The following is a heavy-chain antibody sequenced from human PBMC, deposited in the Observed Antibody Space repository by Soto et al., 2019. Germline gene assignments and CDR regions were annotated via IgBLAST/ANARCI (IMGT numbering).Heavy chain of an antibody. CDR1: GGSIRSGGYY. CDR3: ARSFYNSYVFGY. CDR2: IFYSGST. Sequence: PSETLSLTCTVSGGSIRSGGYYWSWIRQQPGTGLEWIGNIFYSGSTSYNPSLESRVTISVDTSKNKFSLNLSSVTAADTAVYFCARSFYNSYVFGYWGQGNMVTVS. J-gene: IGHJ4*02. V-gene: IGHV4-31*03. D-gene: IGHD4-4*01.